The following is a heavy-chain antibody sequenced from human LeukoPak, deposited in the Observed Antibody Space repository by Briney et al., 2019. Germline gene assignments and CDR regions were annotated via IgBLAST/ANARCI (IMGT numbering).Heavy chain of an antibody. CDR3: AREGGITMVDWFDP. CDR1: GGSISSGDYH. CDR2: IYYSGST. J-gene: IGHJ5*02. Sequence: SQTLSLTCTVSGGSISSGDYHWSWIRQPPGKGLEWIGHIYYSGSTYYNPSLKNRVTISVDTSKNQFSLKLGSVTAADTAVYYCAREGGITMVDWFDPWGQGTLVTVSS. D-gene: IGHD3-10*01. V-gene: IGHV4-30-4*01.